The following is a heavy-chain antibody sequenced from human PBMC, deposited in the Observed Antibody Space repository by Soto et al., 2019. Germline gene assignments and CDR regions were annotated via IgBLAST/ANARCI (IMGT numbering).Heavy chain of an antibody. D-gene: IGHD5-18*01. CDR3: ARGDTAMVYWYFDL. V-gene: IGHV1-3*01. Sequence: QVQLVQSGAEVKKPGASVKVSCKASGYTFTSYAMHWVRQAPGQRLEWMGWINAGNGNTKYSQKFQGRVTITRDTSASTAYMELSSLRSEDTAVYYCARGDTAMVYWYFDLWGRGTLVTVSS. CDR1: GYTFTSYA. J-gene: IGHJ2*01. CDR2: INAGNGNT.